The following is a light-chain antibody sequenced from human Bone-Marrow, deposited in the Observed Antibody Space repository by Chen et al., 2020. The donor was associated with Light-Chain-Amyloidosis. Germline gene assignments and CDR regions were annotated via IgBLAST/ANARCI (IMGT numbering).Light chain of an antibody. CDR3: HQYNNWPYT. J-gene: IGKJ2*01. CDR1: QNVGSS. CDR2: GAS. Sequence: EVVMMQSPATLSLSPGERATLSCRASQNVGSSLAWYQQKPGQAPRLLSHGASTRATDIPARFSGSGSGTEFIFSISGLQSEDFAVYYCHQYNNWPYTFGQGIKLEIK. V-gene: IGKV3D-15*01.